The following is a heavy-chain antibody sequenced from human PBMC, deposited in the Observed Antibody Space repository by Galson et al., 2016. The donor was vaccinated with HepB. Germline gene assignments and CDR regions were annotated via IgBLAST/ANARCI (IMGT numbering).Heavy chain of an antibody. V-gene: IGHV3-48*02. CDR1: GFTFSSYS. Sequence: SLRLSCAASGFTFSSYSMNWVRQAPGKGLEWVSYISSSGSTIYYADSVKGRFTISRDIAKNSLYLQMNSLRDEDTAVYYCAKGGGSTWYISPHFVDPWGQGTLVTVSS. D-gene: IGHD6-13*01. CDR2: ISSSGSTI. CDR3: AKGGGSTWYISPHFVDP. J-gene: IGHJ5*02.